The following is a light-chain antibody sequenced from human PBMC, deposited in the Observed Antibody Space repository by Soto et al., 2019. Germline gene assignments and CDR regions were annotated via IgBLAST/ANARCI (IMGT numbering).Light chain of an antibody. Sequence: DIVMTQSPESLAVSLGERATVNCKSSQSVLYSSNNKNHLAWYQQKAGQPPKLLINWASTRESGVPDRFSGSGSGTDFTLTISSLQAEDVAVYYCQQYYSTPYTFGQGTKLESK. V-gene: IGKV4-1*01. CDR3: QQYYSTPYT. CDR1: QSVLYSSNNKNH. CDR2: WAS. J-gene: IGKJ2*01.